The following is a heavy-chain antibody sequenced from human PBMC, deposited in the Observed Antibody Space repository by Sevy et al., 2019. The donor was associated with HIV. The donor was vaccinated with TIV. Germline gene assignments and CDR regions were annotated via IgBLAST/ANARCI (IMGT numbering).Heavy chain of an antibody. CDR2: IYWDDDK. D-gene: IGHD3-22*01. CDR3: AHVKDQSYFDNSGYYYDY. J-gene: IGHJ4*02. V-gene: IGHV2-5*02. Sequence: SGPTLVNPTQTLTLTCTFSGFSLSTSGVGVGWIRQPPGKALEWLALIYWDDDKRYSPSLRSRLTITKDSSKNQVILKMTNMDPMDTATYYCAHVKDQSYFDNSGYYYDYWGPGTLVTVSS. CDR1: GFSLSTSGVG.